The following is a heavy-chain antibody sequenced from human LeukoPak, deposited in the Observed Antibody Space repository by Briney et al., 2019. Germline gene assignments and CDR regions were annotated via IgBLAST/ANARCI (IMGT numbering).Heavy chain of an antibody. J-gene: IGHJ4*02. CDR3: AKDYGMGTYFGN. D-gene: IGHD1-7*01. Sequence: PGGSLRLSCAASGFSFSTYAMHWVRQAPGKRLEWVAFISYEGSNKYYTDSVKGRFTVSRDNSKNTQYLQMNTLRAEDTAVYRCAKDYGMGTYFGNWGQGALVAVSS. V-gene: IGHV3-30*18. CDR1: GFSFSTYA. CDR2: ISYEGSNK.